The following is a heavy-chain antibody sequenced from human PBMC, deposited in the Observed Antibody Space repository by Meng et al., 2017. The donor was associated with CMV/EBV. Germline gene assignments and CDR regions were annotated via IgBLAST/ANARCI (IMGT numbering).Heavy chain of an antibody. CDR1: GFTFSSYA. Sequence: GESLKISRAASGFTFSSYAMHWVRQAPGKGLEWVAVISYDGSNEYYADPVKGRFTISRDNSKNTLYLQMNSLRAEDTAVYYCARVYSSSWKYYGMDVWGQGTTVTVSS. J-gene: IGHJ6*02. CDR3: ARVYSSSWKYYGMDV. CDR2: ISYDGSNE. V-gene: IGHV3-30*04. D-gene: IGHD6-13*01.